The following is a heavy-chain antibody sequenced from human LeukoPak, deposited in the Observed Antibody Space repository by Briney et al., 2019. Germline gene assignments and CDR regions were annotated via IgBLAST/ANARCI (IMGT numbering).Heavy chain of an antibody. CDR1: GFTFSSYA. CDR2: ISYDGTNK. CDR3: ASGIIVRGLIDGRDWFNP. Sequence: QPGRSLRLSCAASGFTFSSYAMYWVRQAPGKGLEWVAVISYDGTNKYYADSVKGRFTISRDDSKNTLYLQMNSLRAEDTAVYYCASGIIVRGLIDGRDWFNPWGQGTLVTVSS. J-gene: IGHJ5*02. V-gene: IGHV3-30-3*01. D-gene: IGHD3-10*01.